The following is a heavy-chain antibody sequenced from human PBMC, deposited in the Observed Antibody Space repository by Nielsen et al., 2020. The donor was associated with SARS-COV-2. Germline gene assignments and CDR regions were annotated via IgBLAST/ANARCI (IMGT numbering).Heavy chain of an antibody. Sequence: ASVKVSCKASGYIFTRNYMHWVRQAPGQGLEWMGIINPSGGSTTYVQKFQGRVTMTRDTSTSTVYMELTSLRSEDTAVYYCARDSTGRGGYEPSDYWGQGTLVTVSS. CDR1: GYIFTRNY. D-gene: IGHD5-12*01. V-gene: IGHV1-46*01. CDR3: ARDSTGRGGYEPSDY. J-gene: IGHJ4*02. CDR2: INPSGGST.